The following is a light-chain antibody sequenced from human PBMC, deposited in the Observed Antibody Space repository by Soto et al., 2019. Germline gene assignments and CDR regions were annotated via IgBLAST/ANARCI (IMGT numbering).Light chain of an antibody. J-gene: IGKJ1*01. CDR3: MQALQIPWA. CDR2: LGS. Sequence: DIVMTQSPLSLPVTPGEPASISCRSSQSLLHSNGYNYLDWYLQKPGQSPQLLIYLGSNRASGVPDRFSGRGSGTDFTLKISRVEAEDVGVYYCMQALQIPWAFGQGTKVEI. V-gene: IGKV2-28*01. CDR1: QSLLHSNGYNY.